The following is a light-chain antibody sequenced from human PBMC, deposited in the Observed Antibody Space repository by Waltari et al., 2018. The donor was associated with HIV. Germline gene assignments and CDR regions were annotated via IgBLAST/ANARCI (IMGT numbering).Light chain of an antibody. Sequence: DIVMTQSPDSLAVSLGERATINCKSSQSVLYSSNNKNYLAWYQQKPGQPPKLLISWASTRESGVPDRFSGSGSGTDFTLTISSLQAEDVAVYYGQQYYKGVTFGQGTKVEIK. CDR2: WAS. J-gene: IGKJ1*01. CDR3: QQYYKGVT. V-gene: IGKV4-1*01. CDR1: QSVLYSSNNKNY.